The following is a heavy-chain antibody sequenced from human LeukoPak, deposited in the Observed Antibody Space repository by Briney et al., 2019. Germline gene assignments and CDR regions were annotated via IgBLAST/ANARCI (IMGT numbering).Heavy chain of an antibody. CDR1: GFTFSSYA. CDR3: ARSLYAGSGYYSY. CDR2: ISSNGGST. Sequence: PGGSLRLSCAASGFTFSSYAMHWVRQAPGKGLEYVSAISSNGGSTYYANSVKGRFTISRDNSKNTLYLQMGSLRAEDMAVYYCARSLYAGSGYYSYWGQGTLVTVSS. J-gene: IGHJ4*02. D-gene: IGHD3-22*01. V-gene: IGHV3-64*01.